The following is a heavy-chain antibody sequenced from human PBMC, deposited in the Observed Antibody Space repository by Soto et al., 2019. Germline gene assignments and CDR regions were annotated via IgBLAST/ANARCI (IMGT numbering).Heavy chain of an antibody. V-gene: IGHV4-39*01. CDR1: GGSISSSSYY. Sequence: SETLSLTCTVSGGSISSSSYYWGWIRQPPGKGLEWIGSIYYSGSTYYNPSLKSRVTISVDTSKNQFSLKLSSVTAADTAVYYCARVPPLPNSSGWFAEWSPRIEYYYYYMDVWGKGTTVTVSS. J-gene: IGHJ6*03. D-gene: IGHD6-19*01. CDR3: ARVPPLPNSSGWFAEWSPRIEYYYYYMDV. CDR2: IYYSGST.